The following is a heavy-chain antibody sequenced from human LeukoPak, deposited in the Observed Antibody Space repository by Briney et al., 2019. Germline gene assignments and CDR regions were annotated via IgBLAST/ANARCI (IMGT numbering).Heavy chain of an antibody. CDR1: GYTFTGYY. CDR3: AGGRVYCTNGVCYIGAFDI. CDR2: INPNSGGT. Sequence: ASVKVSCKASGYTFTGYYMHRVRQAPGQGLEWMGWINPNSGGTNYAQKFQGRVTMTRDTSISTAYMELSRLRSDDTAVYYCAGGRVYCTNGVCYIGAFDIWGQGTMVTVSS. V-gene: IGHV1-2*02. J-gene: IGHJ3*02. D-gene: IGHD2-8*01.